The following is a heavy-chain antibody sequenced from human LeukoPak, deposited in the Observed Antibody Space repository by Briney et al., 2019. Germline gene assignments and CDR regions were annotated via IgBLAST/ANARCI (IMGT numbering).Heavy chain of an antibody. CDR2: IYHSGST. V-gene: IGHV4-30-2*01. J-gene: IGHJ6*03. CDR3: AREGNTHYYYYYMDV. Sequence: SETLSLTSTVSDGSSSSGGYYWSWIRQPPGKGLEWIGYIYHSGSTYYNPSLKSRVTISVDRSKNQFSLELSSVTAADTAVYYCAREGNTHYYYYYMDVWGKGTTVTVSS. D-gene: IGHD4-23*01. CDR1: DGSSSSGGYY.